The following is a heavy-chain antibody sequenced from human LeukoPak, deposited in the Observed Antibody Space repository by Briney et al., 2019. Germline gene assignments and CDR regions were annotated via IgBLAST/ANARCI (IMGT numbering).Heavy chain of an antibody. J-gene: IGHJ6*03. CDR1: GGSFSGYY. Sequence: PSETLSLTCAVYGGSFSGYYWSWIRQPPGKGLEWIGEINHSGSTNYNPSLKSRVTISVDTSKNQFSLKLSSVTAADTAVYYCARTFGELYLDMDVWGKGTTVTVSS. V-gene: IGHV4-34*01. CDR3: ARTFGELYLDMDV. CDR2: INHSGST. D-gene: IGHD3-10*01.